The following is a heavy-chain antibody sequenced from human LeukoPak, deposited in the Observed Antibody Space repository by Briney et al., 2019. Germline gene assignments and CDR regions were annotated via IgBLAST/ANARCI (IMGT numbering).Heavy chain of an antibody. V-gene: IGHV3-21*01. CDR2: ISSTRKYK. CDR1: GFTFSEYR. J-gene: IGHJ6*04. CDR3: AELGITMIGGV. Sequence: GGSLRLSCAASGFTFSEYRMKWVRQAPGKGLEWVAFISSTRKYKHYADSVKGRFTISRDNAKNTLYLQMNGLRGGDTGVYYCAELGITMIGGVWGKGTTVTISS. D-gene: IGHD3-10*02.